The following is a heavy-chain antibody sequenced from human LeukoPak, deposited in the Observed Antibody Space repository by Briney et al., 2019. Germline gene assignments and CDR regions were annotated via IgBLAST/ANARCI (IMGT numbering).Heavy chain of an antibody. D-gene: IGHD6-13*01. V-gene: IGHV4-34*01. CDR3: ARRSSWTNYEYFQH. CDR1: GGSFSGYY. CDR2: INHSGST. J-gene: IGHJ1*01. Sequence: PSETLSLTCAVYGGSFSGYYWSWIRQPPGKGLEWIGEINHSGSTNYNPSLKSRVTISVDTSKNQFSLKLSSVPAADMAVYYCARRSSWTNYEYFQHWGQGTLVTVSS.